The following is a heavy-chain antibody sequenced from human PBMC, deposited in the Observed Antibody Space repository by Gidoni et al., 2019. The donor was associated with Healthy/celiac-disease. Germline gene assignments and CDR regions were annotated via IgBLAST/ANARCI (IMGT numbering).Heavy chain of an antibody. CDR2: IYHRGST. Sequence: QVQLQESGPGLVKPSETLSLTCAVSGYSISSGYYWGWIRQPPGKGLEWIGSIYHRGSTYYNPSLKSRVTISVDTSKNQFSLKLSSVTAADTAVYYCARERGVSGAFDIWGQGTMVTVSS. J-gene: IGHJ3*02. CDR1: GYSISSGYY. D-gene: IGHD3-10*01. V-gene: IGHV4-38-2*02. CDR3: ARERGVSGAFDI.